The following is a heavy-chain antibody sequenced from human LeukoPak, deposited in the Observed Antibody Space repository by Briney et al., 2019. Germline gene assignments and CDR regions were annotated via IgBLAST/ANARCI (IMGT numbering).Heavy chain of an antibody. CDR1: GFTFSSYA. CDR3: AKTTTGYSSGRFPGWPVDY. CDR2: IFGSGGST. V-gene: IGHV3-23*01. J-gene: IGHJ4*02. Sequence: GGSLRLSCAASGFTFSSYAMYWVRQAPGKGLEWVSGIFGSGGSTHYADSVKGWFTISRDNSKNTVYLQMNSLRAEDTAVYYCAKTTTGYSSGRFPGWPVDYWGQGTLVTVSS. D-gene: IGHD6-19*01.